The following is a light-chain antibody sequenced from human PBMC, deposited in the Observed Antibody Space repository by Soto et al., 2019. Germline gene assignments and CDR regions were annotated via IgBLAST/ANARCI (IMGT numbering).Light chain of an antibody. V-gene: IGKV1-39*01. Sequence: IRMNQSPSSLSASTGDTVTIACRTSQPISDYLNWYKQKTGKAPSLLIYTASSLPTGVPSRVSGSGSGTHVTLTISSLQNEEGATYYCQQSYNTPRTFGQGTKVDIK. J-gene: IGKJ1*01. CDR1: QPISDY. CDR2: TAS. CDR3: QQSYNTPRT.